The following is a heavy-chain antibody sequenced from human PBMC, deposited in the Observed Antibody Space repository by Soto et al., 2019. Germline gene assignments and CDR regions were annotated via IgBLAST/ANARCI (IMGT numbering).Heavy chain of an antibody. CDR2: IYSGGST. J-gene: IGHJ6*02. CDR1: GFTVSSNY. V-gene: IGHV3-53*01. CDR3: ARVPPLYYYYGMDV. Sequence: GGSLRLSCAASGFTVSSNYMSWVRQAPGKGLEWVSVIYSGGSTYYADSVKGRFTISRDNSKNTLYLQMNSLRAEDTAVYYCARVPPLYYYYGMDVWGQGTTVTVSS.